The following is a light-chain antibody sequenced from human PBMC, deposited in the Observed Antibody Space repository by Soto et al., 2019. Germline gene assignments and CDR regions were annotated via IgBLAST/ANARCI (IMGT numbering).Light chain of an antibody. CDR2: DAS. Sequence: QSPTTLSFSHGERATFSCRASQSVSSSLAWYQQKPGQAPPLLIYDASSRVTGFPSRFSGSGSGTEFNLTISSLQSEDFGVSYCQQYNNWPRDTFGGGTKV. V-gene: IGKV3-15*01. J-gene: IGKJ4*01. CDR3: QQYNNWPRDT. CDR1: QSVSSS.